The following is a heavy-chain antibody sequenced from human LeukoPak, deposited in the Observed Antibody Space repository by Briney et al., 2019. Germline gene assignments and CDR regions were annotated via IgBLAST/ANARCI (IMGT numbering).Heavy chain of an antibody. Sequence: ASVKVSCKASGYTFTSYGISWVRQAPGQGLEWMGWISAYNGNTNYAQKLQGRVTMTTDTSTSTAYMELRSLRSDDTAVYYCARDNRAYYYYGMDVWGQGTTVTVSS. J-gene: IGHJ6*02. CDR2: ISAYNGNT. V-gene: IGHV1-18*01. CDR1: GYTFTSYG. CDR3: ARDNRAYYYYGMDV.